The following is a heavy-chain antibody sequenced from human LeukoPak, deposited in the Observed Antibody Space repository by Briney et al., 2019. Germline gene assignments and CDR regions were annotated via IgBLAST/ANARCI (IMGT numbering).Heavy chain of an antibody. CDR3: AKSIGNSFDY. V-gene: IGHV3-30*18. CDR1: GFTFSSYG. J-gene: IGHJ4*02. CDR2: ISYDGSNK. Sequence: PGGSLRLSCAASGFTFSSYGMHRVRQAPGKGLEWVAVISYDGSNKYYADSVKGRFTISRDNSKNTLYLQMNSLRAEDTAVYYCAKSIGNSFDYWGQGTLVTVSS.